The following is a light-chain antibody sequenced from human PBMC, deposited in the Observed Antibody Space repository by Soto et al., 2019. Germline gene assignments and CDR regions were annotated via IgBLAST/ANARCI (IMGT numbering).Light chain of an antibody. CDR3: SLYAGGDNVI. CDR2: DVS. CDR1: SSDLGTYNW. J-gene: IGLJ2*01. Sequence: QSALTQPPSASGSPGQSVAISCTGTSSDLGTYNWVSWYLQHPGKAPQLLIYDVSTRPSGVSNRFSDSKSGNTASLTISGLQAEDEADYYCSLYAGGDNVIFGGGTKLTVL. V-gene: IGLV2-8*01.